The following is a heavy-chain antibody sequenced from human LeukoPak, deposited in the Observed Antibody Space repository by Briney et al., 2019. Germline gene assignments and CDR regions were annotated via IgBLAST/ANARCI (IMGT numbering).Heavy chain of an antibody. J-gene: IGHJ4*02. V-gene: IGHV3-9*03. CDR3: AKTSGSYLSSEAFDY. Sequence: GRSLRLACAASGFTFVDYAMHWVRQAPGKGLEWVAGISWNSGSIVYADSVKGRFTISRDNAKNSLYLQMNRLRAEDMALYYCAKTSGSYLSSEAFDYWGQGTLVTVSS. CDR1: GFTFVDYA. CDR2: ISWNSGSI. D-gene: IGHD1-26*01.